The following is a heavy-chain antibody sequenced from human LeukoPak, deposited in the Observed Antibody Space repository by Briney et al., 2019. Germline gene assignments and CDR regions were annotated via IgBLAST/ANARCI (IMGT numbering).Heavy chain of an antibody. V-gene: IGHV1-46*01. CDR1: GYTFTSYY. D-gene: IGHD3-22*01. CDR2: INPSGGST. CDR3: AREGVPYYYDSSQVVGDGYYYYYGMDV. Sequence: ASVKVSCKASGYTFTSYYMHWVRQAPGQGLEWMGIINPSGGSTSYAQKFQGRVTMTRDTSTSTVYMELSSLRSEDTAVYYCAREGVPYYYDSSQVVGDGYYYYYGMDVWGQGTTVTVSS. J-gene: IGHJ6*02.